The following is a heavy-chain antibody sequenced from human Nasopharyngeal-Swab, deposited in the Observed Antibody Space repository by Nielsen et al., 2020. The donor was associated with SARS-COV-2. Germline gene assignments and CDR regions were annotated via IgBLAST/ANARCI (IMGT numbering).Heavy chain of an antibody. CDR3: ARDWMMATWGYYYGMNV. CDR1: GFTFSSYG. D-gene: IGHD2-15*01. Sequence: GEPLKISCAASGFTFSSYGMHWVRQAPGKGLEWVAVIWYDGSNKYYVDSVKGRFTISRDNSKNTLYLQMNSLRAEDTAVYYCARDWMMATWGYYYGMNVWGQGTTVTVSS. V-gene: IGHV3-33*01. J-gene: IGHJ6*02. CDR2: IWYDGSNK.